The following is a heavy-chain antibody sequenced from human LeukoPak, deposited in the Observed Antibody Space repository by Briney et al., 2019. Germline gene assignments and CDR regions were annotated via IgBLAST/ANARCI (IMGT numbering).Heavy chain of an antibody. CDR3: ASLYGSGKRWVDP. CDR1: GFTFSRNS. V-gene: IGHV3-72*01. D-gene: IGHD3-10*01. CDR2: TRNKANSYTT. Sequence: GGSLRLSCAGSGFTFSRNSMNWVRQAPGKGLEWVGRTRNKANSYTTEYAASVKGRFTISRDDSKNSLYLQMNSLKTEDTAVYYCASLYGSGKRWVDPWGQGTLVTVSS. J-gene: IGHJ5*02.